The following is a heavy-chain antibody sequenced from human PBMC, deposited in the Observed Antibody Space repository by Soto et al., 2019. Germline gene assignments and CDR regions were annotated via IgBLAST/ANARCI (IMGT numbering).Heavy chain of an antibody. V-gene: IGHV3-33*01. J-gene: IGHJ4*02. D-gene: IGHD6-19*01. Sequence: PGRSLRLSCAASGFTFSSYGMHWVRQGPGKGLEWGADIWYDGSNKYYAGSVKGRFTISRDNSKNTLYLQRNSLRAEDTAVYYCARDRRGVAGSDYWGQGTLVTVSS. CDR2: IWYDGSNK. CDR3: ARDRRGVAGSDY. CDR1: GFTFSSYG.